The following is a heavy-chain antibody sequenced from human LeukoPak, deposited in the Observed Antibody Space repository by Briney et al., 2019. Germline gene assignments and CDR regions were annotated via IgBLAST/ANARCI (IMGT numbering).Heavy chain of an antibody. CDR3: AKDHYYYDSSGYMSIFSDY. J-gene: IGHJ4*02. CDR2: IRYGGSNK. D-gene: IGHD3-22*01. CDR1: GFTFSSYG. V-gene: IGHV3-30*02. Sequence: GGSLRLSCAASGFTFSSYGMHWVRQAPGKGLEWVAFIRYGGSNKYYADSVKGRFTISRDNSKNTLYLQMNSLRAEDTAVYYCAKDHYYYDSSGYMSIFSDYWGQGTLVTVSS.